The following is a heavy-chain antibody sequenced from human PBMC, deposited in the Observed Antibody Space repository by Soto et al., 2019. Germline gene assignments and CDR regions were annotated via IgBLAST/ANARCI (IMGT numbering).Heavy chain of an antibody. CDR3: AKAQGDYTPGWFEP. V-gene: IGHV3-23*01. D-gene: IGHD4-4*01. CDR1: GFIFSSYA. J-gene: IGHJ5*02. Sequence: EVQLLESGGGLVQPGGSLRLSCAASGFIFSSYAMTWVRQAPGKGLEWVSAISGSGTSTYYADSVKGRFTISRDNSKNTLYLQMSSLRAEDTAVYYCAKAQGDYTPGWFEPWGQGTLVTVSS. CDR2: ISGSGTST.